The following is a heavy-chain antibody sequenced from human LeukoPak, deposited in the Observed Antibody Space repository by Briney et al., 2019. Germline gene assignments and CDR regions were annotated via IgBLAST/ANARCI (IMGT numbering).Heavy chain of an antibody. CDR2: INLKSGGT. Sequence: ASVKVSCKASGYTFTGYYMHWVRQAPGQGLEWMGWINLKSGGTNYAQKFQGRVTMTRDTSITTAYMELSRLKSADTALYYCAKGDFGVVIGTLDYWGQGSLVTVSS. D-gene: IGHD3-3*01. CDR3: AKGDFGVVIGTLDY. CDR1: GYTFTGYY. V-gene: IGHV1-2*02. J-gene: IGHJ4*02.